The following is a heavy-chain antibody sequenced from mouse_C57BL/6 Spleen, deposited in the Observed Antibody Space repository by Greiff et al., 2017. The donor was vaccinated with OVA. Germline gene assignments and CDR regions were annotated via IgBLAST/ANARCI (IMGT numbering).Heavy chain of an antibody. CDR1: GYTFTDYY. D-gene: IGHD1-1*01. J-gene: IGHJ2*01. V-gene: IGHV1-26*01. CDR3: ARSEIATVVFDY. Sequence: EVQLQQSGPELVKPGASVKISCKASGYTFTDYYMNWVKQSHGKSLEWIGDINPNNGGTSYNQKFKGKATLTVDKSSSTAYMELRSLTSEDSAVYYCARSEIATVVFDYWGQGTTLTVSS. CDR2: INPNNGGT.